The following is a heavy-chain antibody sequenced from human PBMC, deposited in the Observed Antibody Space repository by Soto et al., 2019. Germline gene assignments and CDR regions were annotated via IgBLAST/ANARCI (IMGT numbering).Heavy chain of an antibody. Sequence: SETLSLTCTVSGGSISSYYWSWIRQPPGKGLEWIGYIYYNVNTNYNPSLKSRVTISVDTSKNQFSLKLSSVTAADTAVYYCVTLNVAKSDWYDPWGQGTLVTVSA. CDR1: GGSISSYY. CDR2: IYYNVNT. V-gene: IGHV4-59*08. CDR3: VTLNVAKSDWYDP. J-gene: IGHJ5*02.